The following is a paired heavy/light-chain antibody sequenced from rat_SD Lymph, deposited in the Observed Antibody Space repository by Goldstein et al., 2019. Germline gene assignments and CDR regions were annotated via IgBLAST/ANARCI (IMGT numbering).Heavy chain of an antibody. CDR2: ISPSGGST. V-gene: IGHV5-19*01. J-gene: IGHJ2*01. Sequence: EVQLVESGGGLVQPGRSLKLSCAASGFTFSNYGMHWIRQAPTKGLEWVASISPSGGSTYYRDSVKGRFTISRDNAKSTLYLQMDSLRSEDTATYYCATLSDYYSSYIGWGQGVMVTVSS. CDR3: ATLSDYYSSYIG. D-gene: IGHD1-2*01. CDR1: GFTFSNYG.
Light chain of an antibody. V-gene: IGKV3S19*01. CDR2: RAS. Sequence: DIVLTQSPALAVSLGQRATISCRASQSVSISRYNLMHWYQQKPGQQPKLLIYRASNLASGIPARFSGSGSGTDFTLTINPVQADDIATYYCQQSRESPFTFGSGTKLEIK. CDR3: QQSRESPFT. CDR1: QSVSISRYNL. J-gene: IGKJ4*01.